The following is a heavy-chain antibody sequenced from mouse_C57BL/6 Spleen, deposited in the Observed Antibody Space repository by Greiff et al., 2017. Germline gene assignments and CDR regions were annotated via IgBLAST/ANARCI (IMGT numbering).Heavy chain of an antibody. Sequence: VQLQQPGAELVKPGASVKMSCKASGYTFTSSWITWVKQRPIQGLEWIGNIDPSDSETHYNQKFKDKATLTVDKSSSTAYMQLSSLTSEDSAVYSCARVRGSSPYFDYGGQGTTLTVSA. CDR1: GYTFTSSW. J-gene: IGHJ2*01. V-gene: IGHV1-52*01. CDR2: IDPSDSET. D-gene: IGHD1-1*01. CDR3: ARVRGSSPYFDY.